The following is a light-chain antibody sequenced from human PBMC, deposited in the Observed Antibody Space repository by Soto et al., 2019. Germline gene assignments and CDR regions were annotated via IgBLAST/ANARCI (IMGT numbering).Light chain of an antibody. Sequence: QSVLTQPPSVSGAPGQRVTISCTGSSSNIGAGYDVHWYQQLPGTAPKLLIYGNSNRPSGVPDRFSGSKSGTSASLAITGLXXXXXXXXYXQSYDSSLSGVVFGGGTKLTVL. CDR2: GNS. CDR1: SSNIGAGYD. CDR3: QSYDSSLSGVV. V-gene: IGLV1-40*01. J-gene: IGLJ2*01.